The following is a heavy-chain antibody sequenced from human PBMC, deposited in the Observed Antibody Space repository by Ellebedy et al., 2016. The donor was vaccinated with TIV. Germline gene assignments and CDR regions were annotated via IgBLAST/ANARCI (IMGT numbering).Heavy chain of an antibody. CDR1: GFTVRSNY. J-gene: IGHJ4*02. V-gene: IGHV3-66*01. Sequence: GGSLRLSCAASGFTVRSNYMSWVRQAPGKGLEWLSAIYSDGATYYADSVKHRLTISRDNSKNTVYLQVNSLRAEDTAVYYCVRDGSGWSGDYWGRGALVTVSS. CDR2: IYSDGAT. D-gene: IGHD6-19*01. CDR3: VRDGSGWSGDY.